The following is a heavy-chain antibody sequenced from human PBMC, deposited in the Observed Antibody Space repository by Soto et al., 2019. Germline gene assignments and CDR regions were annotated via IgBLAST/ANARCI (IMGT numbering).Heavy chain of an antibody. V-gene: IGHV3-21*06. CDR2: ISSTTNYI. J-gene: IGHJ4*02. CDR3: ARESEDLTSNFDY. Sequence: GGSLRLSCAASGFTFTRYSMNWVRQAPGKELEWVSSISSTTNYIYYGDSMKGRFTISRDDAKNSLYLEMNSLRAEDTAVYYCARESEDLTSNFDYWGQGTLVTVSS. CDR1: GFTFTRYS.